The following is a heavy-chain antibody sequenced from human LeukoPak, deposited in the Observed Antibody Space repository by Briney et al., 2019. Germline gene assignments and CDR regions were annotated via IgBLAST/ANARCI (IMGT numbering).Heavy chain of an antibody. CDR3: ARPGRSVTQGY. CDR1: GFTFTSHT. Sequence: PGGSLRLSCAASGFTFTSHTMTWVRQAPGKGLEWVSYISSGGSSMYYADSVKGRFTISRDNAKNSLYLQMNSLRVEDTAVYYCARPGRSVTQGYWGQGTLVTVSS. V-gene: IGHV3-48*04. D-gene: IGHD3-10*01. CDR2: ISSGGSSM. J-gene: IGHJ4*02.